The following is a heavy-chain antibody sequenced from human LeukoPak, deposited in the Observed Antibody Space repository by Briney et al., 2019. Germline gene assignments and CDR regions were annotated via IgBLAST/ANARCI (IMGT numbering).Heavy chain of an antibody. Sequence: GASVKVSCKASGYTFTGYYMHWVRQAPGQGLEWMGRINPNSGGTNYAQKFQGRGTMTRDTSISTAYMELSRLRSDDTAVYYCARDPFPTVTVYYYYYMDVWGKGTTVTVSS. CDR2: INPNSGGT. V-gene: IGHV1-2*06. CDR1: GYTFTGYY. D-gene: IGHD4-17*01. CDR3: ARDPFPTVTVYYYYYMDV. J-gene: IGHJ6*03.